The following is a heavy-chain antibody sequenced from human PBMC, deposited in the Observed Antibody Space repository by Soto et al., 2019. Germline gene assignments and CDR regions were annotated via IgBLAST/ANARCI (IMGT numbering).Heavy chain of an antibody. CDR3: AKGIHSLYFDY. CDR1: GFTFSSYA. Sequence: GGSLRLSCAASGFTFSSYAMSWVRQAPGKGLGWVSAISGSGGSTYYADSVKGRFSISRDNSKNTLYLQMNSLRAEDTAVYYCAKGIHSLYFDYWGQGTLVTVSS. CDR2: ISGSGGST. V-gene: IGHV3-23*01. J-gene: IGHJ4*02. D-gene: IGHD5-18*01.